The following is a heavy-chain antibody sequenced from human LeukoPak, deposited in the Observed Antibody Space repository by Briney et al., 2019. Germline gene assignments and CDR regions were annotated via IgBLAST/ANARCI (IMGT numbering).Heavy chain of an antibody. Sequence: SQTLSLTCTVSGGSLSSGSYYWSSIRQPAGKGLEWIGRIYTSGSTNYNPSLKSRVTISVATSTNQFSLKLSSVTAADTAVYYCAREVDCSSTSCYAFIDYWGQGTLVTVSS. J-gene: IGHJ4*02. CDR2: IYTSGST. CDR3: AREVDCSSTSCYAFIDY. CDR1: GGSLSSGSYY. D-gene: IGHD2-2*01. V-gene: IGHV4-61*02.